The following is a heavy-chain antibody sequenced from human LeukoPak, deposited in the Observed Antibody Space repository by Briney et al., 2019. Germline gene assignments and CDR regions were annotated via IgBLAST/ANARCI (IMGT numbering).Heavy chain of an antibody. CDR1: GGSFSGYY. CDR3: AREARTYYYDSSGHFDY. V-gene: IGHV4-59*01. D-gene: IGHD3-22*01. J-gene: IGHJ4*02. CDR2: IYYSGST. Sequence: SETLSLTCAVYGGSFSGYYWSWIRQPPGKGLEWIGYIYYSGSTNYNPSLKSRVTISVDTSKNQFSLKLSSVTAADTAVYYCAREARTYYYDSSGHFDYWGQGTLVTVSS.